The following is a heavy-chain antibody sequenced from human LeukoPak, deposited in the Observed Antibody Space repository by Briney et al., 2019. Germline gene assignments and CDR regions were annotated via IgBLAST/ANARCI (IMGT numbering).Heavy chain of an antibody. CDR3: ARYFGSSGRTPGGIDI. V-gene: IGHV3-53*01. CDR1: GFTVSSNY. J-gene: IGHJ3*02. Sequence: QPGGSLRLSCAASGFTVSSNYMGWVRQAPGKGLEWVSIFHRGDTTYYTDSVKGRFTISRDNSKNTLYLQMNSLRAEDTAVYYCARYFGSSGRTPGGIDIWGQGTMVTVSS. D-gene: IGHD3-22*01. CDR2: FHRGDTT.